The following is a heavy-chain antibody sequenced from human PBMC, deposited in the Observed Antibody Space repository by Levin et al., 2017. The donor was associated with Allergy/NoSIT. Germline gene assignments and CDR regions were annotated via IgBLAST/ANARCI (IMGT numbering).Heavy chain of an antibody. D-gene: IGHD3-3*01. Sequence: PSETLSLTCTVSGGSVNSDSYLWGWIRQPPGKGLDYIGSISYRGTTYYNPSLESRVAISLETSKNQFSLKLYSVTAADTAVYFCARLDLLEWFTEVIVDYGMDVWGPGTTVTVSS. CDR1: GGSVNSDSYL. CDR2: ISYRGTT. CDR3: ARLDLLEWFTEVIVDYGMDV. V-gene: IGHV4-39*07. J-gene: IGHJ6*02.